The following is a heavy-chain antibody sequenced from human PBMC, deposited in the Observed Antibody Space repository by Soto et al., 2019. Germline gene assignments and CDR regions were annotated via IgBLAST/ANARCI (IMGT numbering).Heavy chain of an antibody. J-gene: IGHJ6*03. Sequence: PSETLSLTCSVSGGSISISNFYWGWVRQSPGRGLEWIGSLYSGRIAYYNPSLKSRISISGDTSQNQFSLKLDSVTAADTALYYCARIKYYYYYYMDFWGKGSTVTVSS. CDR3: ARIKYYYYYYMDF. D-gene: IGHD3-10*01. V-gene: IGHV4-39*01. CDR1: GGSISISNFY. CDR2: LYSGRIA.